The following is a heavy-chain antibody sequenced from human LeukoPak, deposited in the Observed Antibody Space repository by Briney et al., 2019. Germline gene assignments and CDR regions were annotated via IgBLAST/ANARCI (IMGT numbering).Heavy chain of an antibody. Sequence: SVKVSCKASGGTFSSYAISWVRQAPGQGLEWMGGIIPIFGTANYAQKFQGRVTITADGSTSTAYLELSSLTSEDTAVYYCARVVLGRRWLQTSYYYGMDVWGQGTTVTVSS. CDR3: ARVVLGRRWLQTSYYYGMDV. J-gene: IGHJ6*02. CDR2: IIPIFGTA. V-gene: IGHV1-69*13. D-gene: IGHD5-24*01. CDR1: GGTFSSYA.